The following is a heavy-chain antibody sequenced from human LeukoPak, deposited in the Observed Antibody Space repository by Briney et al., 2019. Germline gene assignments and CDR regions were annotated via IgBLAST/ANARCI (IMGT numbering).Heavy chain of an antibody. J-gene: IGHJ3*02. Sequence: GGSLRLSCAASGFTFSSYAMSWVRQAPGRGLEWVSAISGSGGSTYYADSVKGRFTISRDNSKNTLYLQMNSLRAEDTAVYYCAKDLLSGYYDILTGYWAFDIWGQGTMVTVSS. V-gene: IGHV3-23*01. D-gene: IGHD3-9*01. CDR1: GFTFSSYA. CDR3: AKDLLSGYYDILTGYWAFDI. CDR2: ISGSGGST.